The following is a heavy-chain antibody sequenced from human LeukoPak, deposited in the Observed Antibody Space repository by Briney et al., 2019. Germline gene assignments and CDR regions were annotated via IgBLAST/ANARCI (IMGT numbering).Heavy chain of an antibody. J-gene: IGHJ3*02. CDR2: IRSDGTNK. CDR1: GLTFSTYG. Sequence: PGGSLRLSCTASGLTFSTYGMHWVRQAPGKGLEWVAFIRSDGTNKYYADSVKGRFTISRDNAKNSLYLQMNSLRAEDTAVYYCARELGNAFDIWGQGTMVTVSS. V-gene: IGHV3-30*02. CDR3: ARELGNAFDI.